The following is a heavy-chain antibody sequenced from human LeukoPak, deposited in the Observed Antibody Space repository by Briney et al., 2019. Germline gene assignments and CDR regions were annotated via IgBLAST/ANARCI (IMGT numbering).Heavy chain of an antibody. CDR3: ARDLVQLWSKDF. Sequence: GGSLRLSCAASGFTFSSYEINWVRQAPGKGLEWVSYISSSGRNIYYADSVKGRFTISRDNAKNSLYLQMNSLRAEDTAVYYCARDLVQLWSKDFWGQGTLVTVSS. V-gene: IGHV3-48*03. D-gene: IGHD5-18*01. CDR2: ISSSGRNI. J-gene: IGHJ4*02. CDR1: GFTFSSYE.